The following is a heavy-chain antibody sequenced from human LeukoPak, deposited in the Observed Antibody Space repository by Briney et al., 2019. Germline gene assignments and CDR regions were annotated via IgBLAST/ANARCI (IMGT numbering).Heavy chain of an antibody. CDR2: ISSSSSTI. Sequence: GGSLRLSCAASGFTFSTYSMNWVRQAPGKGLEWVSYISSSSSTIYYGDSVKGRFTISRDNAKNSLYLQMNSLRDEDTAVYYCAREGSGYGDYYYFYGMDVWGQGTTVTVSS. J-gene: IGHJ6*02. V-gene: IGHV3-48*02. CDR3: AREGSGYGDYYYFYGMDV. CDR1: GFTFSTYS. D-gene: IGHD3-22*01.